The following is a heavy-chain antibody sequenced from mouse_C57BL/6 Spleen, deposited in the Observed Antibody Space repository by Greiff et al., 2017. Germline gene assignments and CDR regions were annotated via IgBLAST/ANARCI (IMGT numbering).Heavy chain of an antibody. CDR2: ISSGSSTI. V-gene: IGHV5-17*01. Sequence: VQLQQSGGGLVKPGGSLKLSCAASGFTFSDYGMHWVRQAPEKGLEWVAYISSGSSTIYYADTVKGRFTISRDNAKNTLFLQMTSLRSEDTAMYYCARDYYGSRYYYAMDYWGQGTSVTVSS. CDR3: ARDYYGSRYYYAMDY. D-gene: IGHD1-1*01. J-gene: IGHJ4*01. CDR1: GFTFSDYG.